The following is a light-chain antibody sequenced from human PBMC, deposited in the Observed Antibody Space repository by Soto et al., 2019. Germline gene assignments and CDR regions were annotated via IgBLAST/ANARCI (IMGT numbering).Light chain of an antibody. CDR3: QTWGSGIEL. J-gene: IGLJ2*01. Sequence: QPVLTQSPSASASLGASVKLTCTLSSGHSSYAIAWHQQQPEKGPRYLMKINSDGSHSKGDGIPDRFSGSSSGAERYLTNSSLQSGEEADSYCQTWGSGIELVGGGTQLPVL. CDR2: INSDGSH. V-gene: IGLV4-69*01. CDR1: SGHSSYA.